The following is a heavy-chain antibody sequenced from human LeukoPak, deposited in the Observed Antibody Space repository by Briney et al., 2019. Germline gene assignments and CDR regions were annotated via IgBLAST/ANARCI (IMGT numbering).Heavy chain of an antibody. CDR1: GFTVSSNY. CDR2: IYSGGST. D-gene: IGHD3-10*01. Sequence: PGGSLRLSCAASGFTVSSNYMSWVRQAPGKGLEWVSVIYSGGSTYYADSVKGRFTISRDNPKNTLYLQMNSLRAEDTAVYYCARDTTNYGFDYWGQGTLVTVSS. CDR3: ARDTTNYGFDY. V-gene: IGHV3-53*01. J-gene: IGHJ4*02.